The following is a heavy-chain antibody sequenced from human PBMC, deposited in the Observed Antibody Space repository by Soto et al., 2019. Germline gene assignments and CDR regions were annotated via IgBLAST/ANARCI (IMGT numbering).Heavy chain of an antibody. CDR2: IYYSGST. J-gene: IGHJ4*02. V-gene: IGHV4-59*01. D-gene: IGHD3-3*01. CDR3: ARGNRFLEWFHFDY. CDR1: GGSISSYY. Sequence: SETLSLTWTVSGGSISSYYWSWIRQPPGKGLEWIGYIYYSGSTNYNPSLKSRVTISVDTSKNQFSLKLSSVTAADTAVYYCARGNRFLEWFHFDYWGQGTLVTVSS.